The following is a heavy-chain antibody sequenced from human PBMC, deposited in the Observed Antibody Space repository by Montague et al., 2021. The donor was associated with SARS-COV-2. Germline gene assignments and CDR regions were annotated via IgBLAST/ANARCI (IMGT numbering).Heavy chain of an antibody. J-gene: IGHJ6*02. Sequence: TLSLTCAVSGGSVSSGDYSWSWIRQSPGKGLEWIGYIYQSGSAYYNPSLKSRVTISIDTSNNQFSLNLRSVTAADTGLYDCATGTRMYGMDVWGQGTTVTVSS. CDR2: IYQSGSA. CDR1: GGSVSSGDYS. D-gene: IGHD3-10*01. CDR3: ATGTRMYGMDV. V-gene: IGHV4-30-2*06.